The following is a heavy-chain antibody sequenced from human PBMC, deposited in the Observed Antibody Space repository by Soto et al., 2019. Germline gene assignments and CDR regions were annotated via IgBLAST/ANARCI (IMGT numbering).Heavy chain of an antibody. CDR1: GYTFTSYY. D-gene: IGHD2-15*01. J-gene: IGHJ6*04. CDR3: ARYCSGGSCYGSSGNYYCCYGMDV. CDR2: INPSGGST. Sequence: AASVKVSCKASGYTFTSYYMHWVRQAPGQGLEWMGIINPSGGSTSYAQKFQGRVTMTRDTSTSTVYMELSSLRSEDTAVYYWARYCSGGSCYGSSGNYYCCYGMDVWGKGTTVTVSS. V-gene: IGHV1-46*03.